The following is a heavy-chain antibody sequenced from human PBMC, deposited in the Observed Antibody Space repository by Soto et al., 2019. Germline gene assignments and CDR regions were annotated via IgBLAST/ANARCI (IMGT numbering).Heavy chain of an antibody. CDR1: GGSISSGGYY. CDR2: IYYTGST. V-gene: IGHV4-31*03. J-gene: IGHJ4*02. Sequence: QVQLQESGPGLVKPSQTLSLTCTVSGGSISSGGYYWSWIRQHPGKGLEWSGYIYYTGSTYYTPSLKSRVTISVDTSKNQFSLKLSSVTAADTAVYYCATLYMVRGVRTFDYWGQGTLVTVSS. CDR3: ATLYMVRGVRTFDY. D-gene: IGHD3-10*01.